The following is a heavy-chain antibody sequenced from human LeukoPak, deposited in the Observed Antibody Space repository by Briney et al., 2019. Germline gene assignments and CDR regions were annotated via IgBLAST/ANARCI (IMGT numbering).Heavy chain of an antibody. CDR2: ISDIGSI. CDR3: AGHHPRNTVDF. CDR1: GGSISSYY. V-gene: IGHV4-59*08. J-gene: IGHJ4*02. Sequence: PETPSLTCTVSGGSISSYYWSWIRQPPGKGLEWIAYISDIGSINYNPSLKSRVTISLDTSKNQFSLKLSSVTAADTAVYYCAGHHPRNTVDFWGQGTLVTVSS. D-gene: IGHD2-8*02.